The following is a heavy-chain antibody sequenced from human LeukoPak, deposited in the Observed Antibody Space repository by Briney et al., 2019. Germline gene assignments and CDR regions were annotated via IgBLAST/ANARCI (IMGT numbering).Heavy chain of an antibody. Sequence: GGSLRLSCAASGFTFSSYSMNWVRQAPGKGLEWISYISSSSSTIYYADSVKGRFTISRDNAKNSLYLQMNNLRVEDTAVYYCAKDGAADYGDFLDAFDIWGQGTMVTVSS. CDR1: GFTFSSYS. CDR3: AKDGAADYGDFLDAFDI. V-gene: IGHV3-48*01. D-gene: IGHD4-17*01. J-gene: IGHJ3*02. CDR2: ISSSSSTI.